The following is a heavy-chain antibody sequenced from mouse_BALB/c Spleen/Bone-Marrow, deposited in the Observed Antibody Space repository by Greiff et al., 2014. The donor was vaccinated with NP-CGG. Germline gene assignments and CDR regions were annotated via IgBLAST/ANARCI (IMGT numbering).Heavy chain of an antibody. V-gene: IGHV1-67*01. CDR3: ARGDYRYDKTMDY. D-gene: IGHD2-14*01. Sequence: VQLVESGPELVRPGVSVKISCKGSGYTFTDYGMHWVKQSHAKSLEWIGLISLYSGNTNYNQKFKDKATMTVDKSSSTAYMELARLTSEDSAIYYCARGDYRYDKTMDYWGQGTSVTVSS. J-gene: IGHJ4*01. CDR2: ISLYSGNT. CDR1: GYTFTDYG.